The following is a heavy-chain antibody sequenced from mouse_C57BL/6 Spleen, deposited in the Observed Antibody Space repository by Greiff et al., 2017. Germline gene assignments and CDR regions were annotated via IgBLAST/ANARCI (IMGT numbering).Heavy chain of an antibody. CDR1: GYTFTDYN. D-gene: IGHD1-1*01. CDR2: INPNNGGT. Sequence: EVQLVESGPELVKPGASVKMSCKASGYTFTDYNMHWVKQSHGKSLEWIGYINPNNGGTSYNQKFKGKATLTVNKSSSTAYMELRSLTSEDSAVYYCASPFYYGSSYDWYFDVWGTGTTVTVSS. CDR3: ASPFYYGSSYDWYFDV. J-gene: IGHJ1*03. V-gene: IGHV1-22*01.